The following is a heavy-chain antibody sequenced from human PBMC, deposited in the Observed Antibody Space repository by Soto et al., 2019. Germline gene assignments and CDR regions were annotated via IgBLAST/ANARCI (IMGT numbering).Heavy chain of an antibody. Sequence: QVPLQESGPGLVKLSQTLSLPCTVSGGSISSGDYYWSWIRPPPGKGLEWIGYIYYSGSTYYNPSLKSRVTISVDTSKNQFSLKLSSVTAADTAVYYCARERPDGSRLDPWGQGTLVTVSS. CDR1: GGSISSGDYY. D-gene: IGHD6-13*01. J-gene: IGHJ5*02. CDR2: IYYSGST. V-gene: IGHV4-30-4*01. CDR3: ARERPDGSRLDP.